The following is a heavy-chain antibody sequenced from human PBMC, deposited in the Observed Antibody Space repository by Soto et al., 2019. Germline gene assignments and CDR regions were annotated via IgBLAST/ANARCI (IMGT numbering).Heavy chain of an antibody. CDR1: GGTFSSYA. D-gene: IGHD2-8*02. CDR3: ARGLVDLNYYYYYGMDV. CDR2: IIPIFGTA. J-gene: IGHJ6*02. V-gene: IGHV1-69*01. Sequence: QVQLVQSGAEVKKPGSSVKVSCKASGGTFSSYAISWVRQAPGQGLEWMGGIIPIFGTANYAQKFQGRVTITADESTSKDYMELSSLRSEDTAVYYCARGLVDLNYYYYYGMDVWGQGTTVTVSS.